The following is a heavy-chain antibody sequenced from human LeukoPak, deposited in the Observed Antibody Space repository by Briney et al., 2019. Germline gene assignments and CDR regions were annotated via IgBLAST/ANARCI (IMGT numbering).Heavy chain of an antibody. CDR2: FDPEVGRT. Sequence: ASVKVSCKISGKTLTEVALHWVRQAPGKGLEWMGGFDPEVGRTVYAQKFQDRVAMTEDTSTHTAYMDLSRLTTDDAAVYYCATTMWDYWGQGTLVTVSS. D-gene: IGHD2-21*01. J-gene: IGHJ4*02. CDR1: GKTLTEVA. CDR3: ATTMWDY. V-gene: IGHV1-24*01.